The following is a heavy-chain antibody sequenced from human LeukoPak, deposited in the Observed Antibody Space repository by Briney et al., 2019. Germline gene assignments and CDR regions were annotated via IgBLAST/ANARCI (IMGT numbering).Heavy chain of an antibody. Sequence: PGGSLRLSCAASGFAFSNFAMHWVRQAPGKGLEWVSAMSGSGDGTYYADSVKGRFTISRDNSKNTPYLQMNSLRAEDTAVYYCAKMVGKRLCDYWMVVWGKGTTVTVSS. CDR2: MSGSGDGT. D-gene: IGHD2-15*01. CDR1: GFAFSNFA. J-gene: IGHJ6*04. CDR3: AKMVGKRLCDYWMVV. V-gene: IGHV3-23*01.